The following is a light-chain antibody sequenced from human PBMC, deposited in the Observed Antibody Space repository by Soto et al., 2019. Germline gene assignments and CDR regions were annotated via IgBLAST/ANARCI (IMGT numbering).Light chain of an antibody. V-gene: IGKV1-39*01. CDR3: QQSFSTPRT. J-gene: IGKJ1*01. CDR1: QTMSDF. Sequence: DIQMTQSPSTLSASVGDRVIITCRASQTMSDFLNWYQLKPGKAPKLLIYAASNLQSGVPSRFSGSGSGTDFTLTISRLQPEDFATYTCQQSFSTPRTFGQGTTVDIK. CDR2: AAS.